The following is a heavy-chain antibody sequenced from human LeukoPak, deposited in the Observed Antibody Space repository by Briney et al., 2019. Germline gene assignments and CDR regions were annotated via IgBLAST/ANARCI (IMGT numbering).Heavy chain of an antibody. Sequence: PSETLSLTCAVYGGSFSGYYWSWIRQPPGKGLEWIGEINHSGSTNYNPSLKSRVTISVDTSKNQFSLKLSSVTAADTAVYYCASGLRPPDDAFDIWGQGTMVTVSS. CDR2: INHSGST. CDR1: GGSFSGYY. CDR3: ASGLRPPDDAFDI. V-gene: IGHV4-34*01. D-gene: IGHD4-17*01. J-gene: IGHJ3*02.